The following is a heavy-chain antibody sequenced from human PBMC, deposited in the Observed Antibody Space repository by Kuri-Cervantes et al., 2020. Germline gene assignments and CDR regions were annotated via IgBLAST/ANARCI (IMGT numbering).Heavy chain of an antibody. CDR3: ARAPPETYCSSTSCYEYYYYYYMDV. CDR1: GFTFDDYA. D-gene: IGHD2-2*01. Sequence: GGSLRLSCAASGFTFDDYAMHQVRQAPGKGLEWVSGISWNSGSIGYADSVKGRFTISRDNAKNSLYLQMNSLRAEDTAVYYCARAPPETYCSSTSCYEYYYYYYMDVWGKGTTVTVSS. CDR2: ISWNSGSI. V-gene: IGHV3-9*01. J-gene: IGHJ6*03.